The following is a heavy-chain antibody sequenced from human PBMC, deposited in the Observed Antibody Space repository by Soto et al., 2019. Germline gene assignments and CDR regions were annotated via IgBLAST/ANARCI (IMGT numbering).Heavy chain of an antibody. Sequence: QLGGSLRLSCAASGFTFDDYAMHWVRQAPGKGLEWVSLISWDGGSTYYADSVKGRFTISRDNSKNSLYLQMNSLRAEDTALYYCAKAPSAAAGTGYYGMDVWGQGTTVTVS. CDR2: ISWDGGST. CDR1: GFTFDDYA. CDR3: AKAPSAAAGTGYYGMDV. D-gene: IGHD6-13*01. V-gene: IGHV3-43D*04. J-gene: IGHJ6*02.